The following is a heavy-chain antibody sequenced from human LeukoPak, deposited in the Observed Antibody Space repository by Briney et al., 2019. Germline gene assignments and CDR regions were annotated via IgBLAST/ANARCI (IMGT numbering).Heavy chain of an antibody. J-gene: IGHJ4*02. Sequence: SETLSLTCAVYGGSFSGYYWSWIRQPPGKGLEWNGEINHSGSTNYNPSLKSRVTISVDTSKNQFSLKLSSVTAADTAVYYCATSANYDILTGYLTHWGQGALVTVSS. V-gene: IGHV4-34*01. D-gene: IGHD3-9*01. CDR1: GGSFSGYY. CDR2: INHSGST. CDR3: ATSANYDILTGYLTH.